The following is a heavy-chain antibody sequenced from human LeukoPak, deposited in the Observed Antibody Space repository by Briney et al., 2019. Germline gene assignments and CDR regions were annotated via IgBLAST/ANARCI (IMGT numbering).Heavy chain of an antibody. CDR3: ARIEATFGGDYGLDV. J-gene: IGHJ6*02. CDR2: IYYTGST. Sequence: PSETLSLTCDVSGGSVSYYHWGWIRQCPGKGLEWIGYIYYTGSTKYNASLKSRVTIAIDTSKNQFSLKLKSVTAADTAVYFCARIEATFGGDYGLDVWGQGTTVTVSS. D-gene: IGHD5-12*01. V-gene: IGHV4-59*02. CDR1: GGSVSYYH.